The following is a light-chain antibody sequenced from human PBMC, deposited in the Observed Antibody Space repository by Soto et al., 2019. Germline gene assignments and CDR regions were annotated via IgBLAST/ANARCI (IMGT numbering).Light chain of an antibody. CDR2: DVS. CDR3: CSYTTSSTVL. Sequence: QSALTQPASVSGSPGQSITISCTGTSSDVGGYNYVSWYQQHPGKAPKLMIYDVSNRPSGVSNRFSGPKSGNTASLPISGLQAEDEADYYCCSYTTSSTVLFGGGTKLTVL. J-gene: IGLJ2*01. V-gene: IGLV2-14*03. CDR1: SSDVGGYNY.